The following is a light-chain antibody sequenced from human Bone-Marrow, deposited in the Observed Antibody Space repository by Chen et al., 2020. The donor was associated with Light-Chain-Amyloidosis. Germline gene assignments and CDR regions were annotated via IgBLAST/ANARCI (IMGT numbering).Light chain of an antibody. CDR3: QQRSNWPPMYT. Sequence: EVVLTQYPATLSLSPGERATLSCRASQSVSSYLAWYQQKPGQAPRLLIYDASNRATGIPARFSGSGSGTDFTLTISSLEPEDFAVYYCQQRSNWPPMYTFGQGTTLEI. J-gene: IGKJ2*01. CDR2: DAS. V-gene: IGKV3-11*01. CDR1: QSVSSY.